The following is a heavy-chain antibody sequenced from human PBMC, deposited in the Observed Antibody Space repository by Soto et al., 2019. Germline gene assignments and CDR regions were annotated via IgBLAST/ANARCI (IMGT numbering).Heavy chain of an antibody. V-gene: IGHV1-69*01. CDR3: ARVSKTYYDSSGYPYNWFDP. D-gene: IGHD3-22*01. J-gene: IGHJ5*02. Sequence: QVQLVQSGAEVKKPGSSVKVSCKASGGTFSSYAISWVRQAPGQGLEWMGGIIPIFGTANYAQKFQGRVTITADESTSTAYMELSSLGSEDTAVYYCARVSKTYYDSSGYPYNWFDPWGQGTLVTVSS. CDR2: IIPIFGTA. CDR1: GGTFSSYA.